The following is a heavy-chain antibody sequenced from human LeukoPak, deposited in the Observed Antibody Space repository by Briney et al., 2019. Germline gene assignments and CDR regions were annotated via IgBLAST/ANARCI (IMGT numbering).Heavy chain of an antibody. CDR2: IIPIFGTA. Sequence: SVKVSCKASGGTFSSYAISWVRQAPGQGLEWMGGIIPIFGTANYAQKFLGRVTITADESTSTAYMELSSLRSEDTAVYYCAREDCSSTSCYEGMDYYYYYGMDVWGKGTTVTVSS. D-gene: IGHD2-2*01. CDR1: GGTFSSYA. V-gene: IGHV1-69*01. J-gene: IGHJ6*04. CDR3: AREDCSSTSCYEGMDYYYYYGMDV.